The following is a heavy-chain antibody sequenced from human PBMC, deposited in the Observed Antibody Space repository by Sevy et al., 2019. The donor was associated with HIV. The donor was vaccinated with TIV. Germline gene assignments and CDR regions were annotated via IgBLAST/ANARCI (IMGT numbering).Heavy chain of an antibody. Sequence: GGSLRLSCAASGFTFSSYAMSWVRQAPGKGLEWVSAISGSGGSTYYAASVKGRFTISRDNAKNSLYLQMNSLRAEDTAVYFCARDDGNYYFHYWGQGTLVTVSS. CDR3: ARDDGNYYFHY. J-gene: IGHJ4*02. CDR2: ISGSGGST. V-gene: IGHV3-23*01. CDR1: GFTFSSYA. D-gene: IGHD1-7*01.